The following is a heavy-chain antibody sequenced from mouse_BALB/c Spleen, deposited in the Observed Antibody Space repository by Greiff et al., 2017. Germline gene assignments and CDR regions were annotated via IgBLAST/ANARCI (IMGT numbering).Heavy chain of an antibody. Sequence: QVQLKESGAELVRPGVSVKISCKGSGYTFTDYAMHWVKQSHAKSLEWIGVISTYYGDASYNQKFKGKATMTVDKSSSTAYMELARLTSEDSAIYYCARRGEIYDGYVMDYWGQGTSVTVSS. CDR3: ARRGEIYDGYVMDY. CDR1: GYTFTDYA. J-gene: IGHJ4*01. D-gene: IGHD2-3*01. CDR2: ISTYYGDA. V-gene: IGHV1S137*01.